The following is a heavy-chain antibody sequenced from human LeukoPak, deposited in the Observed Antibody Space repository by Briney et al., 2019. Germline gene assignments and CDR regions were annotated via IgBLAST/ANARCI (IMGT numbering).Heavy chain of an antibody. CDR1: GFTFSSYW. CDR3: ARDDTYYYGSGSQTYYYYYGMDV. J-gene: IGHJ6*02. CDR2: IKQDGSEK. V-gene: IGHV3-7*01. Sequence: GGSLRLSCAASGFTFSSYWMSWVRQAPGKGLEWVVNIKQDGSEKYYVDSVKGRFTISRDNAKNSLYLQMNSLRAEDTAVYYCARDDTYYYGSGSQTYYYYYGMDVWGQGTTVTVSS. D-gene: IGHD3-10*01.